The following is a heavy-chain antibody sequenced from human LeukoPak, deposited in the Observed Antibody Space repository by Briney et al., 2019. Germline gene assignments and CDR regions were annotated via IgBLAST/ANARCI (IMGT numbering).Heavy chain of an antibody. J-gene: IGHJ4*02. Sequence: PGGSLRLSCSASGFTFSRYAMHWVRQAPGKGVEYVSAISSNGSSTYYADSVKGRFTISRDNSRNTLHLQMSSLRVEDTAVYYCVKDSSSGSYFDYWGQGTLVTVSS. CDR2: ISSNGSST. CDR3: VKDSSSGSYFDY. V-gene: IGHV3-64D*06. D-gene: IGHD3-10*01. CDR1: GFTFSRYA.